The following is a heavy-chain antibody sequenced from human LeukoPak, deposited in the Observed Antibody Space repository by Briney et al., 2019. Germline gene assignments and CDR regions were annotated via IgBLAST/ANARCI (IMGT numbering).Heavy chain of an antibody. V-gene: IGHV4-39*01. D-gene: IGHD1-26*01. CDR3: TRLLKYSGSYYCDY. J-gene: IGHJ4*02. CDR2: IYYGGST. CDR1: GGXISSNRHY. Sequence: SETLSLTCTVSGGXISSNRHYWGWIRQPPGKGLEWIGNIYYGGSTYYNPSLKSRVTISVDTSKNQFSLKLSSVTAADTAVYYCTRLLKYSGSYYCDYWGQGSLVTVSS.